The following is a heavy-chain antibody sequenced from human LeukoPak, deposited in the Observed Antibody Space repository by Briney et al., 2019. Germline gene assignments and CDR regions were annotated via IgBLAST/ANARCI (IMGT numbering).Heavy chain of an antibody. D-gene: IGHD3-3*01. CDR3: ARDETITIFGSDFDY. V-gene: IGHV3-43*01. CDR2: ISWDGGST. Sequence: GGSLRLSCAASGFTFDDYTMHWVRQAPGKGLEWVSLISWDGGSTYYADSVKGRFTISRDNAKNSLYLQMNSLRAEDTAVYYCARDETITIFGSDFDYWGQGTLVTVSS. J-gene: IGHJ4*02. CDR1: GFTFDDYT.